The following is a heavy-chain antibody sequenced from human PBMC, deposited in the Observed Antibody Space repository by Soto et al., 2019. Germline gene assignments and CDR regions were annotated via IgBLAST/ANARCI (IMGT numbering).Heavy chain of an antibody. D-gene: IGHD3-10*01. CDR1: GFTFSNYA. J-gene: IGHJ4*02. CDR3: VRDRPGPQHYVVY. Sequence: GSLRLSCAASGFTFSNYAIHWVRQAPGKGLLWVSRINTDGSGTSYADSVKGRFTISRDNAKNMVYLQMNSLRAEDTAVYFCVRDRPGPQHYVVYWGPGNIVTVPS. CDR2: INTDGSGT. V-gene: IGHV3-74*01.